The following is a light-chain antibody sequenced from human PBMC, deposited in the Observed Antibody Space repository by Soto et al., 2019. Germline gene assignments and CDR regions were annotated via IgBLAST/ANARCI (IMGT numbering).Light chain of an antibody. V-gene: IGKV1-5*01. CDR1: QSVSRW. CDR3: QQYNDYSTWA. CDR2: NAS. J-gene: IGKJ1*01. Sequence: DIQMTQSPSTLSASVGDRVTITCRASQSVSRWLAWYQQKPGRAPKVLIWNASSLQRGVPSRFSGSGSGTEFTLTISSLQPDDFATYYCQQYNDYSTWAFGQGTKVDIK.